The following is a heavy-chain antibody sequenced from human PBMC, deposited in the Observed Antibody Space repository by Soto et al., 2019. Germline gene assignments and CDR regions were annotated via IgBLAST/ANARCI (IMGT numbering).Heavy chain of an antibody. V-gene: IGHV4-59*01. J-gene: IGHJ4*02. Sequence: PSETLSLTCTVSGVSIDTYYWSWIRQPPGNGLEWIGYIYDSGRANYNPSLKSRVTISVDTSKNHFSLKLSSVTAADTAVYYCARHGGSYSLNSWGQGTLVTVS. CDR3: ARHGGSYSLNS. D-gene: IGHD1-26*01. CDR2: IYDSGRA. CDR1: GVSIDTYY.